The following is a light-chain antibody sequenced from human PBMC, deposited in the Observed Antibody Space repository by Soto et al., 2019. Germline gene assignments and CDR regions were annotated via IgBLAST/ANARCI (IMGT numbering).Light chain of an antibody. Sequence: DIQMTQSPSSLSASVGDRVTMTCRASQPISIYLNWYQQKPGRAPKILIYAASRLRSGVPSRFSADGSGTDFTLTICSLQPEDFATYYCLQSSSTPPFTFGPGTKVDLK. J-gene: IGKJ3*01. CDR1: QPISIY. CDR2: AAS. CDR3: LQSSSTPPFT. V-gene: IGKV1-39*01.